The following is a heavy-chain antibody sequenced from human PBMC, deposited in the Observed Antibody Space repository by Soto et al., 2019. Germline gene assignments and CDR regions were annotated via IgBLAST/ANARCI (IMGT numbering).Heavy chain of an antibody. Sequence: PSGTLSLTCTVSCGSISSYYWSWIRQPPGKGLEWIAYIYYTGSTNCNPSLKSRVTMSVDTSKNHFSVKLSSVTAADTAVYYCARGNWNFALDYWGQGALVTVSS. CDR3: ARGNWNFALDY. D-gene: IGHD1-7*01. CDR1: CGSISSYY. CDR2: IYYTGST. J-gene: IGHJ4*02. V-gene: IGHV4-59*01.